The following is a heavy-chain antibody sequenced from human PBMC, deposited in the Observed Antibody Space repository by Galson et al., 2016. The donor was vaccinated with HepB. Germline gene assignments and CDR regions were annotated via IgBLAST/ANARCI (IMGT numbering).Heavy chain of an antibody. D-gene: IGHD4-17*01. Sequence: LRLSCAASGITFSSYSMNWVRQAPGKGLELVSSISGTSSYIYYADSVKGRFTISRDNAKNSLYLQMNSLRAEDTAVYYCARDDRATVTPYYFDYWGQGTLVTVSS. CDR2: ISGTSSYI. CDR3: ARDDRATVTPYYFDY. CDR1: GITFSSYS. J-gene: IGHJ4*02. V-gene: IGHV3-21*01.